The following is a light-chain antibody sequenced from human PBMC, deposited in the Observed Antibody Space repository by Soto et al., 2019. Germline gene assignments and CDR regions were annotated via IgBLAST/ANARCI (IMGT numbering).Light chain of an antibody. V-gene: IGKV1-39*01. CDR2: AAS. J-gene: IGKJ1*01. CDR1: QSIRSY. CDR3: QQSYSTLWT. Sequence: DIQLTQSPSSLSASVGDRVTITCRASQSIRSYLNWYQQKPGKAPKLLIYAASSLQTGVSSRFSGSGSGTDFTLTISNLQPEDFATYYCQQSYSTLWTFGQGTKVDIK.